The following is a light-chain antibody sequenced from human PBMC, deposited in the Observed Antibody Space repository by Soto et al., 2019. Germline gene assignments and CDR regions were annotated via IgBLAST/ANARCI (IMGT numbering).Light chain of an antibody. J-gene: IGKJ2*01. Sequence: DIVMTQSPDSLAVSLGERATINCKSSQSILYNSNNKNYLTWYQHKPGQPPKLLIYWASTRESGVPDRFSGSGSGTDFTLNISSLQAEDVAIYYCQQYYNLPYTIGQGTKLEIK. CDR2: WAS. CDR3: QQYYNLPYT. CDR1: QSILYNSNNKNY. V-gene: IGKV4-1*01.